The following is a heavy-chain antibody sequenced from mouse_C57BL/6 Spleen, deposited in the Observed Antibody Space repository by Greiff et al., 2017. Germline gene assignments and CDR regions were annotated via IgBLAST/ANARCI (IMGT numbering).Heavy chain of an antibody. CDR2: IYIGNGYT. CDR1: GYTFTSYG. J-gene: IGHJ4*01. Sequence: EVQLQESGAELVRPGSSVKMSCKTSGYTFTSYGINWVKQRPGQGLEWIGYIYIGNGYTEYNEKFKGKATLTSDTSSSTAYMQLSSLTSEASANYFGARRAYGDALDYWGQGTTLTVSS. CDR3: ARRAYGDALDY. V-gene: IGHV1-58*01. D-gene: IGHD1-1*01.